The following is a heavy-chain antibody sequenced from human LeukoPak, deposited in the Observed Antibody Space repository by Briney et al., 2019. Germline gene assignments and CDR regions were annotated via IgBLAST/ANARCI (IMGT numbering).Heavy chain of an antibody. V-gene: IGHV6-1*01. D-gene: IGHD5-12*01. CDR3: ARVVVATIGKKTDYYYYYMDV. CDR1: GDSVSSNSAA. CDR2: TYYRSKWYN. Sequence: SQTLSLTCAISGDSVSSNSAAWNWIRQSPSRGLEWLGRTYYRSKWYNDYAVSVKSRITINPDTSKNQFSLQLNSVTPEDTAVYYCARVVVATIGKKTDYYYYYMDVWGKGTTVTISS. J-gene: IGHJ6*03.